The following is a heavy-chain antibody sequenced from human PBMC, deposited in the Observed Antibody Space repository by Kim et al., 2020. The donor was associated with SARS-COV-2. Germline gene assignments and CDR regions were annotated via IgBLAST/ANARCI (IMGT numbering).Heavy chain of an antibody. Sequence: SETLSLTCTVSGGSISSYYWSWIRQPAGKGLEWIGRIYTSGSTNYNPSLKSRVTMSVDTSKNQFSLKLSSVTAADTAVYYCARVGLPYYDSSGYHSWFDPWGQGTLVTVSS. CDR3: ARVGLPYYDSSGYHSWFDP. CDR1: GGSISSYY. CDR2: IYTSGST. V-gene: IGHV4-4*07. D-gene: IGHD3-22*01. J-gene: IGHJ5*02.